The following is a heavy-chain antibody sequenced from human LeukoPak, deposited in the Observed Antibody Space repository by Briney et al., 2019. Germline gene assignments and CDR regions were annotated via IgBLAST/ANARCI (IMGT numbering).Heavy chain of an antibody. Sequence: ASVKVSCKASGYTFTGYYLHWVRQAPGQGLEWMGSIKSNSGDTNYVQKFQGRVTMTRDTSIGTAYMDLSKLDSDDTAVYYCARSHDYGYFDCWGQGTLVTVSS. D-gene: IGHD4-17*01. J-gene: IGHJ4*02. CDR2: IKSNSGDT. CDR1: GYTFTGYY. CDR3: ARSHDYGYFDC. V-gene: IGHV1-2*02.